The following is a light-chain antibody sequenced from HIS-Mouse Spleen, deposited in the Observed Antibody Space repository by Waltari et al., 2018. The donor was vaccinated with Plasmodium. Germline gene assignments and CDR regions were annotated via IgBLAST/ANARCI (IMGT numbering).Light chain of an antibody. Sequence: QSVLTQPPSVSAAPGQKVTIPCSGSSSNIGNNYVSWYQQLPGTAHKLLIYDNNKRTSGIPDRISGSKSGTSATLGITGLQTGDEADYYCGTWDSSLSAGVVFGGGTKLTVL. CDR1: SSNIGNNY. V-gene: IGLV1-51*01. CDR2: DNN. J-gene: IGLJ2*01. CDR3: GTWDSSLSAGVV.